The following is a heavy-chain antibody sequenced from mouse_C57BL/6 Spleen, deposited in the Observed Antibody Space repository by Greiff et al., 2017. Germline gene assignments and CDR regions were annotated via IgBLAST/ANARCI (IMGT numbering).Heavy chain of an antibody. CDR1: GYTFTSYW. D-gene: IGHD1-1*01. CDR3: ARIYYYGSSYVYYAMDY. Sequence: QVQLQQPGAELVKPGASVKLSCKASGYTFTSYWMQWVKQRPGQGLEWIGEIDPSDSYTNYTQKFKGKATLTVDTSSSTAYMQLSSLTSEDSAVYYCARIYYYGSSYVYYAMDYWGQGTSVTVSS. V-gene: IGHV1-50*01. J-gene: IGHJ4*01. CDR2: IDPSDSYT.